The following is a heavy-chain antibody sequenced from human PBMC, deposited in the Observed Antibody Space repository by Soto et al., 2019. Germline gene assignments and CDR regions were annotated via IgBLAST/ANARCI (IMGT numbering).Heavy chain of an antibody. D-gene: IGHD1-26*01. Sequence: GGSLRLSCAASGFTFNTYAMSWVRQAPGKGLEWVSYIMPGSSHIFHADSVKGRFTISRDNAKNSLYLQMNSLRAEDTAVYYCARRGSGSYYDYWGQGTLVTVSS. J-gene: IGHJ4*02. CDR3: ARRGSGSYYDY. CDR2: IMPGSSHI. V-gene: IGHV3-48*01. CDR1: GFTFNTYA.